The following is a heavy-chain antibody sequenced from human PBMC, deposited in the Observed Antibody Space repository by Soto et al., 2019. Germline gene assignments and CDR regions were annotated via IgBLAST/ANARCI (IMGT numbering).Heavy chain of an antibody. CDR2: TYYRSKWYS. D-gene: IGHD6-19*01. Sequence: PSQTLSLTCAISGDSVSSYSVVWNWIRQSPSGGLEWLGRTYYRSKWYSEYAISVQSRITVNADTSKDQFSLKLSSVTAADTAVYYCASYSSGWYAVSYWGQGTLVTVSS. CDR1: GDSVSSYSVV. V-gene: IGHV6-1*01. CDR3: ASYSSGWYAVSY. J-gene: IGHJ4*02.